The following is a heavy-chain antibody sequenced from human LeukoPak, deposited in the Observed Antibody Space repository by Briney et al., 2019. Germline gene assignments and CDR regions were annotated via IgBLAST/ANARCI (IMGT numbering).Heavy chain of an antibody. CDR1: GFTFSSYW. J-gene: IGHJ5*02. CDR2: ISSSSSYI. CDR3: AKDRGVSSWYDH. D-gene: IGHD6-13*01. V-gene: IGHV3-21*04. Sequence: GGSLRLSCAASGFTFSSYWMSWVRQAPGKGLEWVSSISSSSSYIYYADSVKGRFTISRDNSKNTLYLQMNSLRAEDTAVYYCAKDRGVSSWYDHWGQGTLVTVSS.